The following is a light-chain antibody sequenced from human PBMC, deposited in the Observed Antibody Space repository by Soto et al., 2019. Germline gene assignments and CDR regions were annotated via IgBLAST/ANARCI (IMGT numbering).Light chain of an antibody. J-gene: IGKJ1*01. Sequence: EIVLTQSPGTLSLSPGERATLSCRASQSITSSYLAWYQQKPGQAPRLLISGTISRATSIPDRFSGSGSGTDFTLTISRLEPEDFAVYYCQQYGSPLWTFGQGTKVEIK. V-gene: IGKV3-20*01. CDR2: GTI. CDR1: QSITSSY. CDR3: QQYGSPLWT.